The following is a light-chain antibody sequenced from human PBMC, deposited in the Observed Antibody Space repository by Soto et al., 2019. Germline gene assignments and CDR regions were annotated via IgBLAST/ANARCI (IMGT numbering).Light chain of an antibody. J-gene: IGKJ5*01. CDR1: QSFRGL. CDR3: QQRHMWPIT. CDR2: DAY. V-gene: IGKV3-11*01. Sequence: EVVLTQSPVTLSLSPGERATLSCRASQSFRGLLAWYQQNPGQAPRLLIYDAYNRATGIPPRFSGSGSGTDFTLTISSLEPEDSAVYYCQQRHMWPITFGQGTRLEIK.